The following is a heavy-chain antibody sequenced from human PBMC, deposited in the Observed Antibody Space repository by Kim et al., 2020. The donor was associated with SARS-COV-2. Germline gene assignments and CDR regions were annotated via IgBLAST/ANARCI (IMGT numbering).Heavy chain of an antibody. CDR2: IYYSGST. J-gene: IGHJ3*02. V-gene: IGHV4-61*01. CDR1: GGSVSSGSYY. Sequence: SETLSLTCTVSGGSVSSGSYYWSWIRQPPGKGLEWIGYIYYSGSTNYNPSLKSRVTISVDTSKNQFSLKLSSVTAADTAVYYCASRGIAARGGGAFDIWGQGTMVTVSS. CDR3: ASRGIAARGGGAFDI. D-gene: IGHD6-6*01.